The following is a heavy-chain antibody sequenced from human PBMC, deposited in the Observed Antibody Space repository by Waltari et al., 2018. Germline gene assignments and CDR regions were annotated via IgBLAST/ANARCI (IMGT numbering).Heavy chain of an antibody. Sequence: EVQLVESGGGLVKPGGSLRLSCAASGFTFSSYSMNWVRQAPGKGLEWVSSISSSSSYIYYADSVKGRFTISRDNAKNSLYLQMNSLRAEDTAVYYCARDLTVTSPFDYWGQGTLVTVSS. V-gene: IGHV3-21*01. D-gene: IGHD4-17*01. CDR3: ARDLTVTSPFDY. CDR1: GFTFSSYS. CDR2: ISSSSSYI. J-gene: IGHJ4*02.